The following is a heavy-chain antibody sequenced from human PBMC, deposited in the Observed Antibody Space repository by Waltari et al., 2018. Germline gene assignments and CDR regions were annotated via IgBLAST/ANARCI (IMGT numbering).Heavy chain of an antibody. V-gene: IGHV4-4*02. J-gene: IGHJ4*02. Sequence: QVQLQESGPGLVKPSGTLSLTCAVSGGSISNTNWWNWVRQPPGKGLEWIGEIYHSGSTNYNPSLKSRVTISVDKSKKQFSLKLSSVTAADTAVYYCASLYDSSTYPSFDSWGQGTLVTVSS. CDR2: IYHSGST. CDR1: GGSISNTNW. D-gene: IGHD3-22*01. CDR3: ASLYDSSTYPSFDS.